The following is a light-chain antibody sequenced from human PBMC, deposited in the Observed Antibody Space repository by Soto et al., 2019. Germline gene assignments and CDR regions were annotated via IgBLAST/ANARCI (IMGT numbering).Light chain of an antibody. CDR1: QILLHTNGYNY. CDR2: LGS. CDR3: MQALQSLT. J-gene: IGKJ5*01. Sequence: DGMMIQSTLSLPVTPGEPASISCRSSQILLHTNGYNYLDWYLQRPGHSPQLLIYLGSNRASGVPDRFSGSGSGTEYTLKISRVEAEDVGVYYCMQALQSLTFGQGTRLEIK. V-gene: IGKV2-28*01.